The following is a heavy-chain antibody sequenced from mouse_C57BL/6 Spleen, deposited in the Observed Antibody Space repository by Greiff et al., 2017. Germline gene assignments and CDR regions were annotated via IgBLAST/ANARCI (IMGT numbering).Heavy chain of an antibody. Sequence: VQLQQSGTVLARPGASVKMSCKTSGYTFTSYWMHWVKQRPGQGLEWIGAIYPGNSDTSYNQKFKGKDTLTAVTSASTAYMELSSLTNEDSAVYYCTRREDYDRYFDVWGTGTTVTVSS. J-gene: IGHJ1*03. D-gene: IGHD2-4*01. V-gene: IGHV1-5*01. CDR2: IYPGNSDT. CDR1: GYTFTSYW. CDR3: TRREDYDRYFDV.